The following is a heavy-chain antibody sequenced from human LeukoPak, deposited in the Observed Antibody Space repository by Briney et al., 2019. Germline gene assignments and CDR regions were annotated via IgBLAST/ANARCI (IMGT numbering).Heavy chain of an antibody. CDR2: ITGSGGST. CDR1: GFTFSSYG. V-gene: IGHV3-23*01. CDR3: ARDTYQPSLIYY. Sequence: QLGGSLRLSCAASGFTFSSYGMSWVHQAPGKGLEWVSSITGSGGSTYYADSVKGRFTISRDNSKNTLYLQMNSLTAEDTAVYYCARDTYQPSLIYYWGQGTLVTVSS. J-gene: IGHJ4*02. D-gene: IGHD2-2*01.